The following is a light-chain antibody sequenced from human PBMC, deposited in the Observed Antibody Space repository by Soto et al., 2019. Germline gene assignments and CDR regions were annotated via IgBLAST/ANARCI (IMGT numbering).Light chain of an antibody. V-gene: IGKV2-28*01. J-gene: IGKJ5*01. CDR2: LGS. Sequence: DIVMTQSPLSLPVTPGEPSSISCRSSQSLLHINGYNYLDWYLQKPGQSPQLLIYLGSNRASGVPDRFSGSGSGTDFTLKISRVEAEDVGVYYCMQALQTPITFGQGTRLEIK. CDR1: QSLLHINGYNY. CDR3: MQALQTPIT.